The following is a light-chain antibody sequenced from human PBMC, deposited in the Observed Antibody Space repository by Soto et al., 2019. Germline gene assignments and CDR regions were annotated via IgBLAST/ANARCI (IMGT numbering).Light chain of an antibody. Sequence: QSALTQPASVSGSPGQSITISCTGTSSDVGGYNYVSWYQQHPGKAPKLMIYDVSNRPSGVSNRFSGSKSGNTASLTISGLQAEDEADYYCSSYTTSITYVSGTGTKVTVL. V-gene: IGLV2-14*01. CDR2: DVS. CDR3: SSYTTSITYV. J-gene: IGLJ1*01. CDR1: SSDVGGYNY.